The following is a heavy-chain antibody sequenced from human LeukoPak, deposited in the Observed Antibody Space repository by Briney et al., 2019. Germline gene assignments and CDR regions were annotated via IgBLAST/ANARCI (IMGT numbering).Heavy chain of an antibody. V-gene: IGHV3-30*18. CDR2: ISYDVSNK. CDR1: EFILSKCG. Sequence: PGGSLRPSCAASEFILSKCGMHCVRQAPGKGLEWVAVISYDVSNKNYADSVTGRFTISRDNSENTLYLQMNSLRVEDTAVYYCAKGRGAYYYYAMDVWGQGTTVTVSS. J-gene: IGHJ6*02. D-gene: IGHD3-16*01. CDR3: AKGRGAYYYYAMDV.